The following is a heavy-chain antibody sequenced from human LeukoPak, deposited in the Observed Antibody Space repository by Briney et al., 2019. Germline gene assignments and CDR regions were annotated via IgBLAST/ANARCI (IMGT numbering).Heavy chain of an antibody. J-gene: IGHJ5*02. CDR1: GYTFTGYY. D-gene: IGHD3-16*02. Sequence: ASVKVFCKTSGYTFTGYYMHWVRQDPGQGLEWIGWLNPNSGGTKYAQEFQSRGTMTRDTSISTAYMELSRLRSDDTAMYYCARDKLGLGELSLYDQWGQGTLVTVFS. CDR3: ARDKLGLGELSLYDQ. CDR2: LNPNSGGT. V-gene: IGHV1-2*02.